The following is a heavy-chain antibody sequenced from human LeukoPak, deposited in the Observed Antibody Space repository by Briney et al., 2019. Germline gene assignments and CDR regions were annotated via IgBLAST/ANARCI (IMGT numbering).Heavy chain of an antibody. CDR3: AKGVAMGYYGSGSPVDY. D-gene: IGHD3-10*01. CDR1: EFTFSTYA. CDR2: ISGSGGST. Sequence: GGSLRLSCAASEFTFSTYAMSWVRQAPGKGLEWVSAISGSGGSTYYADSVKGRLTISRDNSKNTLYLQVNSLRADDTAVYYCAKGVAMGYYGSGSPVDYWGQGTLVTVSS. J-gene: IGHJ4*02. V-gene: IGHV3-23*01.